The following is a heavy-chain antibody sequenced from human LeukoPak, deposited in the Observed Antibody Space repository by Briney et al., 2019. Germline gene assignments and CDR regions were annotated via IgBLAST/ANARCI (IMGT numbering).Heavy chain of an antibody. J-gene: IGHJ4*02. Sequence: GGSLRLSCTASGFTFSTYWINWVRQSPGKGLVWVALINGDGSTTTHADSVKGRFTISRDNAKNTAYLQMNSLRDEDTAVYYCARDYAGSPDYWGQGTLVTVSA. CDR2: INGDGSTT. D-gene: IGHD3-10*01. CDR1: GFTFSTYW. CDR3: ARDYAGSPDY. V-gene: IGHV3-74*03.